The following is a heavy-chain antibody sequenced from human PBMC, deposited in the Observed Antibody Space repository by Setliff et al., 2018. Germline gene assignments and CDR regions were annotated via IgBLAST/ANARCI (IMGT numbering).Heavy chain of an antibody. CDR1: GVSINTYY. J-gene: IGHJ6*03. V-gene: IGHV4-4*07. CDR3: AKQGSYYYYMDV. Sequence: SETLSLTCSVSGVSINTYYWSWIRQPAGKGLEWIGRIYSGGNTNYNPSLKSRVTMSVDTSKNQFSLKLRSMTAADTAVYYCAKQGSYYYYMDVWGKGTTVTVSS. D-gene: IGHD6-13*01. CDR2: IYSGGNT.